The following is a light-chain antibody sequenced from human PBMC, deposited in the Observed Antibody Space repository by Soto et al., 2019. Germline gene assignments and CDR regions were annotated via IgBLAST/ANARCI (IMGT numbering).Light chain of an antibody. V-gene: IGKV1-5*01. CDR1: QSISSW. J-gene: IGKJ1*01. CDR2: DAS. Sequence: DIQMTQSPSTLSASVGDRVTITCRASQSISSWLAWYQQKPGKAPKLLIYDASSLESGVPSRFSGSGSGTEFTLTISRLQPDDFATYYCQQYNSYSQTFGQGTKVDI. CDR3: QQYNSYSQT.